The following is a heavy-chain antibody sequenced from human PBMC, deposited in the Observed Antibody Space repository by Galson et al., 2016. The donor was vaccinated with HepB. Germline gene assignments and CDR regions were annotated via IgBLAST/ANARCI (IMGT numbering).Heavy chain of an antibody. V-gene: IGHV3-23*01. CDR2: ISGSGVVT. CDR1: ASTFNTYA. D-gene: IGHD6-19*01. Sequence: SLRLSCAASASTFNTYAMSWVRQAPGKGLDWVSVISGSGVVTYYSDSVRGRFTISRDNSKNTLYLQLNSLRAEDTAVYYCAREDPNIAVAALDYWGQGTLVTVSS. J-gene: IGHJ4*02. CDR3: AREDPNIAVAALDY.